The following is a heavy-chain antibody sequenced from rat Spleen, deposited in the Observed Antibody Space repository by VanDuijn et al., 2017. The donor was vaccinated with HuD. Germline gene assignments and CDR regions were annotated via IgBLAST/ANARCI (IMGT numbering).Heavy chain of an antibody. J-gene: IGHJ1*01. Sequence: QVQLKESGPGLVQPSQTLSLTCTVSGFSLTTTRVNWIRQPPGKGLEWMVIKWSNGDTDYNSAIKCRMSINRDTSKSQVFLKMNSLQTEDTAMYFCARGGYGSYIYGFFDFWGPGTMVTVSS. CDR1: GFSLTTTR. V-gene: IGHV2-47*01. D-gene: IGHD1-2*01. CDR3: ARGGYGSYIYGFFDF. CDR2: KWSNGDT.